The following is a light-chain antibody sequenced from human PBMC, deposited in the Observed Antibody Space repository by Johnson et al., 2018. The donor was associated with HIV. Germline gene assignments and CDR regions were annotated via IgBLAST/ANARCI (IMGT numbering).Light chain of an antibody. CDR1: SSNIGNHY. CDR2: ENA. CDR3: GTWDSSLSAEV. J-gene: IGLJ1*01. V-gene: IGLV1-51*02. Sequence: QSVLTQPPSVSAAPGQKVTISCSGSSSNIGNHYVSWYQHLPGTAPKLLIYENAKRPSGIPDRFSGSQSGTSATLGITGLQTGDEADYYCGTWDSSLSAEVFGTGTKVTVL.